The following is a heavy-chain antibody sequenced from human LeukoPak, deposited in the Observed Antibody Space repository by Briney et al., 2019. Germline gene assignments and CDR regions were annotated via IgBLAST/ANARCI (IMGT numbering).Heavy chain of an antibody. Sequence: PSETLSLTCTVSGVSISSGCYYWSWIPQPTGKGLEWIGHIYTSGSTNYNPSLKIRGTISVDTSKDQFSLKLSSVTAADTAVYYCARVGPDSSGYYYYYMDVWGKGTTVTVSS. V-gene: IGHV4-61*09. CDR2: IYTSGST. J-gene: IGHJ6*03. D-gene: IGHD3-22*01. CDR1: GVSISSGCYY. CDR3: ARVGPDSSGYYYYYMDV.